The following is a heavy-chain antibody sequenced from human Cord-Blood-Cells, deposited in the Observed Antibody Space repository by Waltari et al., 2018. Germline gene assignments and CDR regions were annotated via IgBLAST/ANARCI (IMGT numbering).Heavy chain of an antibody. CDR1: GYTFTSYA. Sequence: QVQLVQSGAEVKKPGASVKVSCKASGYTFTSYAMHWVRQAPGQRLEWMGWINAGNGNTKYSQKFQGRVTITRDTYASTAYMELSSLRSEDTAVYYCARQSGGATGVDYWGQGTLVTVSA. D-gene: IGHD1-26*01. CDR3: ARQSGGATGVDY. J-gene: IGHJ4*02. CDR2: INAGNGNT. V-gene: IGHV1-3*01.